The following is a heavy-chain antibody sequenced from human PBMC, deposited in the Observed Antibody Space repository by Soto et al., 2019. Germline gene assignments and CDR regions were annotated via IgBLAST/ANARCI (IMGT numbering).Heavy chain of an antibody. CDR1: GDSISGYY. Sequence: SETLSLTCTFSGDSISGYYWSWIRQPPGKGLEWIGYIYFRGNTNYNPSLKSRVTISVDTSKNQFSLKLSSATAADTAVYYCARGGDARWSNFDYWGQGALVTVSS. D-gene: IGHD2-15*01. V-gene: IGHV4-59*01. CDR3: ARGGDARWSNFDY. CDR2: IYFRGNT. J-gene: IGHJ4*02.